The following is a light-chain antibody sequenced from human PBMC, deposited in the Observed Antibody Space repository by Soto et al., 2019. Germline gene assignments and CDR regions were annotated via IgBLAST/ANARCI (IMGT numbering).Light chain of an antibody. CDR2: TAS. CDR1: QNIRTY. V-gene: IGKV1-39*01. Sequence: DIQVTQSPSSLSASVGDRVTITCRASQNIRTYLNWYQQRPGKPPKLLIHTASTLQSGVPSRFSGSGSGTYFTITISRLQPKDFATYYCQQTYSTLNSFGQGTKLDIK. J-gene: IGKJ2*03. CDR3: QQTYSTLNS.